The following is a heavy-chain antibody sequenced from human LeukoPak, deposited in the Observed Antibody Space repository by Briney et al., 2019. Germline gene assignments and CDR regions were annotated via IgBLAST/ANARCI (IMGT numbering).Heavy chain of an antibody. J-gene: IGHJ5*02. V-gene: IGHV1-69*05. D-gene: IGHD3-16*02. CDR1: GGTFSSYA. CDR2: IIPIFGTA. Sequence: ASVKVSCKASGGTFSSYAISWVRQAPGQGLEWMGGIIPIFGTANYAQKFQGRVTITTDESTSTAYMELSSLRSEDMAVYYCASERKIQEDADYDYVWGSYRSASNWFDPWGQGTLVTVSS. CDR3: ASERKIQEDADYDYVWGSYRSASNWFDP.